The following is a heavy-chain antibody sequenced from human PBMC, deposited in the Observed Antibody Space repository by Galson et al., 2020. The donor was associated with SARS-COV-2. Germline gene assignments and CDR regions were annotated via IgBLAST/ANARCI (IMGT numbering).Heavy chain of an antibody. CDR2: INAGNGNT. CDR1: GYTFTSYS. D-gene: IGHD3-3*01. J-gene: IGHJ6*03. Sequence: ASVKVSCKASGYTFTSYSMHWVRQAPGQRLEWMGWINAGNGNTQYSQKFPGRVTITRDTSASTACMELSSLRSEDTAVYYCARVAPSGYDFWSGQYYYYYMDVWGKGTTVTVSS. V-gene: IGHV1-3*01. CDR3: ARVAPSGYDFWSGQYYYYYMDV.